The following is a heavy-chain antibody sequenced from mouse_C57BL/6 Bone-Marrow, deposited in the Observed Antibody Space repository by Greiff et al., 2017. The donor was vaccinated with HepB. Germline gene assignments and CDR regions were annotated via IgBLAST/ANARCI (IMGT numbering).Heavy chain of an antibody. Sequence: VNVVESGPGLVQPSQSLSITCTVSGFSLTSYGVHWVRQSPGKGLEWLGVIWSGGSTDYNAAFISRLSISKDNSKSQVFFKMNSLQADDTAIYYCARNFGSNYLWYFDVWGTGTTVTVSS. CDR1: GFSLTSYG. CDR2: IWSGGST. J-gene: IGHJ1*03. CDR3: ARNFGSNYLWYFDV. D-gene: IGHD1-1*01. V-gene: IGHV2-2*01.